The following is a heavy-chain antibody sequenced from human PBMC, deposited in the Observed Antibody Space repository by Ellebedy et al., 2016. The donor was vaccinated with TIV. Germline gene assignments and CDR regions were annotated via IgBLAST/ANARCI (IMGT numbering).Heavy chain of an antibody. CDR1: GRSVSGNY. Sequence: SETLSLXXAVYGRSVSGNYWSWIRQPPGKGLEWIGQIHHSGSTNYNPSLKSRVSISVDTSKNQFSLKLTSVTAADTAVYYCARAGGPSDYWGQGTLVTVSP. CDR3: ARAGGPSDY. CDR2: IHHSGST. V-gene: IGHV4-34*01. J-gene: IGHJ4*02. D-gene: IGHD3-16*01.